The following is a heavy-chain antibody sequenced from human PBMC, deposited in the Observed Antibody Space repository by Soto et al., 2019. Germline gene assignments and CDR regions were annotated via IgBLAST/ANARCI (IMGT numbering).Heavy chain of an antibody. CDR2: IYYSGST. CDR1: GGSISSSSYY. CDR3: ARRDLGYCSGGSCYSDYYYYYGMDV. J-gene: IGHJ6*02. D-gene: IGHD2-15*01. Sequence: QLQLQESGPGLVKPSETLSLTCTVSGGSISSSSYYWGWIRQPPGKGLEWIGSIYYSGSTYYNPSLKGRVTISVDTSNNQFSLKLSSVTAADTAVYYCARRDLGYCSGGSCYSDYYYYYGMDVWGQGTTVTVSS. V-gene: IGHV4-39*01.